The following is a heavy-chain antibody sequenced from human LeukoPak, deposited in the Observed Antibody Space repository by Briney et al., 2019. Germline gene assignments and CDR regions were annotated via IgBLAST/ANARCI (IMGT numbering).Heavy chain of an antibody. CDR2: VSSGGVGI. D-gene: IGHD3-10*01. J-gene: IGHJ4*02. CDR3: AKAILFFDY. Sequence: GGSLRLSCAASGFTFSSYAMTWVRQAPGKGLEWVSTVSSGGVGIYYADSVKGRFTISRDNSKNTLYLQMNSLRAEDTAVYFCAKAILFFDYWGQGTLVTVSS. V-gene: IGHV3-23*01. CDR1: GFTFSSYA.